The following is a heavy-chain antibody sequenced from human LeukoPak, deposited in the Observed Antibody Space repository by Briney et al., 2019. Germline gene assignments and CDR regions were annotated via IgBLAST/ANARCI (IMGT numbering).Heavy chain of an antibody. Sequence: PSETLSLTCAVYGGSFSGYYWSWIRQPPGKGLEWIGEINHSGSTNYNPSLKSRVTISVDTSKNQFSLKLSSVTAADTAVYYCAGGEWRTGYFQHWGQGTLVTVSS. V-gene: IGHV4-34*01. D-gene: IGHD2-8*01. CDR1: GGSFSGYY. CDR2: INHSGST. CDR3: AGGEWRTGYFQH. J-gene: IGHJ1*01.